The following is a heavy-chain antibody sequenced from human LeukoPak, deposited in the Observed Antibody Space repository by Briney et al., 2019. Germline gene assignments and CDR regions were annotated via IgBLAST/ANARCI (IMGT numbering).Heavy chain of an antibody. CDR1: GSTFSNAW. V-gene: IGHV3-15*01. CDR2: IKSKTDGGTI. D-gene: IGHD3-22*01. CDR3: TTSISGFDRAGDY. Sequence: PGGSLRLSCADSGSTFSNAWMSWVRQAPGKGLEWVGRIKSKTDGGTIDYAAPVKGRFTISRDDSKSTLYLQMNSLKTDDTAVYYCTTSISGFDRAGDYWGQGTLVTVSS. J-gene: IGHJ4*02.